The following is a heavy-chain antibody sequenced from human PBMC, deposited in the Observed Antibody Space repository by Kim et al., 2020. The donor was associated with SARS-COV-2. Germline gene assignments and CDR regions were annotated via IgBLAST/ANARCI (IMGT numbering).Heavy chain of an antibody. D-gene: IGHD6-13*01. J-gene: IGHJ3*02. CDR2: IRSKAYSYAT. CDR3: TRVPSYINSWWDAFDM. Sequence: GGSLRLSCVASGFTFSGSAIHWVRQASGKGLEWVGRIRSKAYSYATAYAASVKDRFTISRDDSRNTEYLQMNSLKREDTAVYYCTRVPSYINSWWDAFDMWGDRTMGTVSS. CDR1: GFTFSGSA. V-gene: IGHV3-73*01.